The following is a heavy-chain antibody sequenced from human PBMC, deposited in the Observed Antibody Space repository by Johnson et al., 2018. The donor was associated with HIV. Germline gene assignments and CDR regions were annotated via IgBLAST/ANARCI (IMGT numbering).Heavy chain of an antibody. CDR2: ISSSGSAI. V-gene: IGHV3-48*01. CDR3: ARDKAVNDLIVVGNTAFDI. D-gene: IGHD3-22*01. Sequence: VQLVESGGGLVQPGGSLRLSCAASGFTFSSYWMSWVRQAPGKGLEWVSYISSSGSAIYYADSVKGRFPISRENAKNSLYLQMNSLRAEDTAVYYCARDKAVNDLIVVGNTAFDIWGQGTMVTVSP. CDR1: GFTFSSYW. J-gene: IGHJ3*02.